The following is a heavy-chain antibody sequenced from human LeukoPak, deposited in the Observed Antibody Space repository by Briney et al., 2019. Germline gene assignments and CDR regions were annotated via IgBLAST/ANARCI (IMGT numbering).Heavy chain of an antibody. CDR2: ISSSGSTI. CDR1: GFTFSSYE. CDR3: AREDNYYGSGSLFVGFDY. J-gene: IGHJ4*02. D-gene: IGHD3-10*01. Sequence: GGSLRLSCAASGFTFSSYEMNWVRQAPGKGLEWVSYISSSGSTIYYADSVKGRFTLSRDNAKNSLYLQMNSLRAEDTAVYYCAREDNYYGSGSLFVGFDYWGQGTLVTVSS. V-gene: IGHV3-48*03.